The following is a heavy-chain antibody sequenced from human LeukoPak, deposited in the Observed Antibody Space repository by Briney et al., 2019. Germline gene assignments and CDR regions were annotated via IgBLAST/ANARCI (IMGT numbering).Heavy chain of an antibody. CDR1: GGSISSYY. V-gene: IGHV4-59*01. CDR3: ARDLGNAFDI. Sequence: SETLSLTCTVSGGSISSYYWSWIRQPPGKGVEWIGYIYYSGSTNYNPSLKRRVTISVDTSKNQFSLKLSSVTAADTAVYYCARDLGNAFDIWGQGTMVTVSS. CDR2: IYYSGST. J-gene: IGHJ3*02. D-gene: IGHD3-16*01.